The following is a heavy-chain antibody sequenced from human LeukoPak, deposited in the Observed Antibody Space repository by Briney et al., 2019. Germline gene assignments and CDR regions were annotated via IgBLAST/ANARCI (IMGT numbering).Heavy chain of an antibody. Sequence: PGGSLRLSCAASGFTFTSYSMNWVRQAPGKGLEWVANIKQDGSEKYYVDSVKGRFTISRDNSKNTLYLQMNSLRAEDTAVYYCAKELSGYYGMDVWGQGTTVTVSS. J-gene: IGHJ6*02. CDR2: IKQDGSEK. CDR3: AKELSGYYGMDV. D-gene: IGHD3-16*02. V-gene: IGHV3-7*03. CDR1: GFTFTSYS.